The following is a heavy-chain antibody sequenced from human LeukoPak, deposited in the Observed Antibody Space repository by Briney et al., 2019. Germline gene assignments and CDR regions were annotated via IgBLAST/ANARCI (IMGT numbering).Heavy chain of an antibody. V-gene: IGHV4-34*01. CDR2: INHSGST. D-gene: IGHD3-22*01. CDR3: ARGAIRRITMIVVVNKFDY. Sequence: SETLSLTCAVYGGSFSGYYWSWIRQPPGKGLEWIGEINHSGSTNYNPSLKSRVTISVDTSKNQFPLKLSSVTAADTAVYYCARGAIRRITMIVVVNKFDYWGQGTLVTVSS. CDR1: GGSFSGYY. J-gene: IGHJ4*02.